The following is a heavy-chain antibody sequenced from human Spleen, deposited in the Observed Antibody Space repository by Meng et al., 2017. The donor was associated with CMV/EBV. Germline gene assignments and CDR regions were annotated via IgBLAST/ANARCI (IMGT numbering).Heavy chain of an antibody. CDR3: ARDYSNYANYYYYGMDV. CDR1: GFTFSSYW. V-gene: IGHV3-7*03. J-gene: IGHJ6*02. Sequence: GESLKISCAASGFTFSSYWMSWVRQAPGKGLEWVANIKQDGSEKYYVDSVKGRFTISRDNSKNTLYLQMNSLRAEDTAVYYCARDYSNYANYYYYGMDVWGQGTTVTVSS. D-gene: IGHD4-11*01. CDR2: IKQDGSEK.